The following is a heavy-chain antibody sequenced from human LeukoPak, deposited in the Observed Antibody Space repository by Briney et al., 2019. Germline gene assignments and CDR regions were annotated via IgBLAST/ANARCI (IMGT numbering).Heavy chain of an antibody. Sequence: GGSLRLSCVASGFTINSYYMQWVRQAPRKGLVWVSRISGDGTNIDYADSVRGRFTISRDNAKNTVYLQMNTLRVEDTAVYYCTRDLLDYDVSTGLHHYYMDVWGQGTTVTVSS. D-gene: IGHD3-9*01. V-gene: IGHV3-74*01. CDR3: TRDLLDYDVSTGLHHYYMDV. CDR2: ISGDGTNI. J-gene: IGHJ6*02. CDR1: GFTINSYY.